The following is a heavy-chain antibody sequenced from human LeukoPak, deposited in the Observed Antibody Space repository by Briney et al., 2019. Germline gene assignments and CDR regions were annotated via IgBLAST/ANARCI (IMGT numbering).Heavy chain of an antibody. J-gene: IGHJ4*02. CDR2: LQYDRTNV. Sequence: GGSLRLSCAASRFSFSSYGMHWVRQAPGKGLEWVAYLQYDRTNVQYADSVRGRFTISRDNSKNTLYLDMNSLRAGDTAVYYCARERDDYDDPGPLDYWGQGTLVTVSS. CDR3: ARERDDYDDPGPLDY. D-gene: IGHD4-17*01. V-gene: IGHV3-30*02. CDR1: RFSFSSYG.